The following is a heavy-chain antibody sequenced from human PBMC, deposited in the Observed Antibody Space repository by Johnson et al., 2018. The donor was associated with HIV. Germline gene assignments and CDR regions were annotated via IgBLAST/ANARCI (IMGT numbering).Heavy chain of an antibody. D-gene: IGHD2-21*02. Sequence: QVQLVESGGGVVQPGGSLRLSCAASGFTFSSYGMHWVRQAPGKGLEWVAFIRYDGGTTDYAAPVTGRFTISRDDSKNTLYLQMNSLTDEDTAVYYCTADRVVVTLLGSAALDIWGQGTMVTVSS. J-gene: IGHJ3*02. V-gene: IGHV3-30*02. CDR1: GFTFSSYG. CDR3: TADRVVVTLLGSAALDI. CDR2: IRYDGGTT.